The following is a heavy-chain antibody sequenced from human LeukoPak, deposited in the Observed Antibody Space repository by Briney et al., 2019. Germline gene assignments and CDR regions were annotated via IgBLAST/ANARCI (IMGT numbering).Heavy chain of an antibody. CDR3: ARGELGGGFGFDP. J-gene: IGHJ5*02. Sequence: ASVKVSCKASGYTFTSYGISWVRQAPGQGLEWMGWISAYNGNTNYAQKFQGRVTMTRDTSISTAYMELSRLRSDDTAVYYCARGELGGGFGFDPWGQGTLVTVSS. V-gene: IGHV1-18*01. CDR1: GYTFTSYG. CDR2: ISAYNGNT. D-gene: IGHD4-23*01.